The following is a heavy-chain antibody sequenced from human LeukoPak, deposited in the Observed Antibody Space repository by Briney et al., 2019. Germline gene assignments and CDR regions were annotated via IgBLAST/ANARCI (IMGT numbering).Heavy chain of an antibody. CDR2: FDPEDGET. J-gene: IGHJ6*02. Sequence: ASVKVSCKVSGYTLTELSMHWVRQAPGKGLEWMGGFDPEDGETIYAQEFQGRVTMTEDTSTDTAYMELSSLRSEDTAVYYCATARSGSYRIGYYYGMDVWGQGTTVTVSS. V-gene: IGHV1-24*01. CDR3: ATARSGSYRIGYYYGMDV. D-gene: IGHD1-26*01. CDR1: GYTLTELS.